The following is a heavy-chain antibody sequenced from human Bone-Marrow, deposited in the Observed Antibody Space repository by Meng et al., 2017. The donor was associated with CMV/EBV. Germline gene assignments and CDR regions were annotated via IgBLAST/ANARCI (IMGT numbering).Heavy chain of an antibody. J-gene: IGHJ4*02. CDR1: GFTFRTYS. CDR2: ISSSSSYI. D-gene: IGHD2-15*01. V-gene: IGHV3-21*01. Sequence: GESLKISCAASGFTFRTYSMNWVRQAPGKGLEWVSSISSSSSYIYYADSVKGRFTISRDNAKNSLYLQMNSLRAEDTAVYYCASRPTRYCSGGSCYVHWGQGTLVTVSS. CDR3: ASRPTRYCSGGSCYVH.